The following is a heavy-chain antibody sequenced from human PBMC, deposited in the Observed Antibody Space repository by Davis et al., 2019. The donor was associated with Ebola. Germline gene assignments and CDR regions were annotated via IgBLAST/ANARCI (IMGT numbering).Heavy chain of an antibody. Sequence: GESLKISCKGSGFSFSTYWIGWVRQRPGKGLEWMGIIFPRDSDTRYSPSFQDQVTISADKSISTAYLRWSSLKASDTAMYYCTTPGLGGYWGQGTLVTVSS. J-gene: IGHJ4*02. V-gene: IGHV5-51*01. CDR3: TTPGLGGY. CDR1: GFSFSTYW. CDR2: IFPRDSDT. D-gene: IGHD3-16*01.